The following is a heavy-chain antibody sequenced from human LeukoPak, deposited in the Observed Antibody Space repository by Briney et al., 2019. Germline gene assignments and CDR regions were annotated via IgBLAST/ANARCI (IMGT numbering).Heavy chain of an antibody. Sequence: ASVKVSCKVSGYTLTELSMHWVRQATGQGLEWMGWMNPNSGNTGYAQKFQGRVTMTRNTSISTAYMELSSLRSEDTAVYYCARVRGVIIRRGGMDVWGQGTTVTVSS. J-gene: IGHJ6*02. D-gene: IGHD3-10*01. CDR2: MNPNSGNT. CDR1: GYTLTELS. V-gene: IGHV1-8*01. CDR3: ARVRGVIIRRGGMDV.